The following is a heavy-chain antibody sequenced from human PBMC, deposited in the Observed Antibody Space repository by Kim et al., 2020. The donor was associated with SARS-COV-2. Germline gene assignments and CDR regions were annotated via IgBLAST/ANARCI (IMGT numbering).Heavy chain of an antibody. Sequence: GGSLRLSCAASGFTFSSYGMHWVRQAPGKGLEWVAVISYDGSNKYYADSVKGRFTISRDNSKNTLYLQMNSLRAEDTAVYYCAKDQGGYYYDSSGYYYEGFDYWGQGTLVTVSS. CDR1: GFTFSSYG. D-gene: IGHD3-22*01. J-gene: IGHJ4*02. CDR3: AKDQGGYYYDSSGYYYEGFDY. CDR2: ISYDGSNK. V-gene: IGHV3-30*18.